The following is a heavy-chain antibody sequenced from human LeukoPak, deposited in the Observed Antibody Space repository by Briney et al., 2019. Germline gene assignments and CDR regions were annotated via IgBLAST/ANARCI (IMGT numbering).Heavy chain of an antibody. V-gene: IGHV3-7*01. CDR1: GFTFSTYW. D-gene: IGHD3-10*01. CDR2: INQDGSVT. Sequence: GGSLRLSCAGSGFTFSTYWMTWVRQAPGKGLEWVANINQDGSVTYYGDSVKGRFAISRDNAKNSVHLQMNSLRAEDTAVYYCARAYAASGSYWGQGTLVTASS. CDR3: ARAYAASGSY. J-gene: IGHJ4*02.